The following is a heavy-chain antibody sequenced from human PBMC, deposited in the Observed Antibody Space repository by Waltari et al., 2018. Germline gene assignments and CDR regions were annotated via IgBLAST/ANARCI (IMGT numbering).Heavy chain of an antibody. CDR1: GGTFSSYA. V-gene: IGHV1-69*14. CDR2: IIPIFGTA. J-gene: IGHJ4*02. Sequence: QVQLVQSGAEVKKPGSSVKVSCKASGGTFSSYAISWVRQAPGQGLGWMGGIIPIFGTANYAQKFQGRVTITADKSTSTAYMELSSLRSEDTAVYYCARVPSMVRGVTYFDYWGQGTLVTVSS. CDR3: ARVPSMVRGVTYFDY. D-gene: IGHD3-10*01.